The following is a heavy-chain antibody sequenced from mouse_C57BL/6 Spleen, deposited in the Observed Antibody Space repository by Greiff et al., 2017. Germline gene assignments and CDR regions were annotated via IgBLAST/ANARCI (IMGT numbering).Heavy chain of an antibody. Sequence: QVQLQQPGAELVKPGASVKLSCKASGYTFTSYWMQWVKQRPGQGLEWIGEIDPSDSYTKSNQKFKGKATLTVDTSSSTAYMQLSSLTSEDSAVEYCANYYGRDYAGGYWGQGTSVTVAS. CDR3: ANYYGRDYAGGY. CDR2: IDPSDSYT. D-gene: IGHD1-1*01. CDR1: GYTFTSYW. V-gene: IGHV1-50*01. J-gene: IGHJ4*01.